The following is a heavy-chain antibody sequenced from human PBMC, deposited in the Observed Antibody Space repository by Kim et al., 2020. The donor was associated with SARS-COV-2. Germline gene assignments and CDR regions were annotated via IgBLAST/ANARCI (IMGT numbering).Heavy chain of an antibody. Sequence: FQGRVTITADESTSTAYMELSSLRSEDTAVYYCASGGFVAAAGTLDAFDIWGQGTMVTVSS. V-gene: IGHV1-69*01. CDR3: ASGGFVAAAGTLDAFDI. D-gene: IGHD6-13*01. J-gene: IGHJ3*02.